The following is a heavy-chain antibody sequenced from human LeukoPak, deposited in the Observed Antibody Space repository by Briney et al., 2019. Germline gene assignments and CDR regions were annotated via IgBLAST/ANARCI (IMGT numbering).Heavy chain of an antibody. D-gene: IGHD3-10*01. V-gene: IGHV3-30*18. Sequence: GGSLRLSCAASGFTFSSYGMHWVRQAPGKGLEWVAVISYDGSNKYYADSVKGRFTISRDNSKNTLYLQMNSLRAEDTAMYYCAKALNVAMVRGVITRDFDYWGQGTLVTVSS. CDR2: ISYDGSNK. CDR3: AKALNVAMVRGVITRDFDY. CDR1: GFTFSSYG. J-gene: IGHJ4*02.